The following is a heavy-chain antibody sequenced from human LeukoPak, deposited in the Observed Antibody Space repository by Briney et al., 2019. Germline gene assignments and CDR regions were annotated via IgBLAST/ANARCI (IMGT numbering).Heavy chain of an antibody. CDR1: GYIFTNYW. Sequence: GGSLQISCQFSGYIFTNYWIGWVRQLPGKGLESMGIIYPADSDTTYSPSFQGQVTISADKSISTVYLQWSSLKASDTAMYYCARQSRDGSKTRGYYFDYWGPGTQVTVSS. CDR3: ARQSRDGSKTRGYYFDY. J-gene: IGHJ4*02. D-gene: IGHD3-10*01. CDR2: IYPADSDT. V-gene: IGHV5-51*01.